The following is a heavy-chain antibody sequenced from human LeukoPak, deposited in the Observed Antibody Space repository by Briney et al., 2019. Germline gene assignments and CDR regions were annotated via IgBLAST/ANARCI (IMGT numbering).Heavy chain of an antibody. CDR1: GGSISSGSYY. D-gene: IGHD2-2*01. J-gene: IGHJ4*02. CDR3: ARDSLYAEGY. Sequence: SQTLSLTCTVSGGSISSGSYYWSWIRQPAGKGLEWIGRIYTSGSTNYNPSLKSRVTISVDTSKNQFSLKLSSLTAADTAVYYCARDSLYAEGYWGQGTLVTVSS. CDR2: IYTSGST. V-gene: IGHV4-61*02.